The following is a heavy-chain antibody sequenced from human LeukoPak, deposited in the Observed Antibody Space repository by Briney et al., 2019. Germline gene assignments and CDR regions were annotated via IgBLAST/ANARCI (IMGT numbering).Heavy chain of an antibody. CDR2: ISSSGSTI. CDR1: GFTFSSYE. Sequence: GGSLRLSCAASGFTFSSYEMNWVRQAPGKGLEWVSYISSSGSTIYYADSVKGRFTISRDNAKNSLYLQMNSLRAEDTAVYYCATHIVVVPAALDYWGQGTLVTVSS. CDR3: ATHIVVVPAALDY. V-gene: IGHV3-48*03. J-gene: IGHJ4*02. D-gene: IGHD2-2*01.